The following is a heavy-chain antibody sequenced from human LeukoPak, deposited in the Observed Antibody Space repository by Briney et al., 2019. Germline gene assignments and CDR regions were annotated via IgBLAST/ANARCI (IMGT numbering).Heavy chain of an antibody. Sequence: PSETLSLTCVVSGGSFSGDYLTWIRQAPGKGLEWIGGINHSGGTAYNPSLKSRASLSFDTSKNHFSLYLTSVTAADTAVYFCATFADSEPIDTWGQGTLVTVSS. CDR3: ATFADSEPIDT. J-gene: IGHJ4*02. V-gene: IGHV4-34*01. D-gene: IGHD2-21*01. CDR1: GGSFSGDY. CDR2: INHSGGT.